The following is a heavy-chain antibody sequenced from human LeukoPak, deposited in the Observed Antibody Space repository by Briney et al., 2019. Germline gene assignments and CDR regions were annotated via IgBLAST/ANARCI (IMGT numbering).Heavy chain of an antibody. D-gene: IGHD4-23*01. Sequence: GGSLRLSCSASGFTFSYYLIHWVRHAPGKGLVWVSRIKGDGRSTTYADSVKGRFTISRDNAKNTLYLQMNSLRAEDTAVYYCARDGGYGGSLDVWGQGTTVTVSS. V-gene: IGHV3-74*01. CDR1: GFTFSYYL. CDR2: IKGDGRST. CDR3: ARDGGYGGSLDV. J-gene: IGHJ6*02.